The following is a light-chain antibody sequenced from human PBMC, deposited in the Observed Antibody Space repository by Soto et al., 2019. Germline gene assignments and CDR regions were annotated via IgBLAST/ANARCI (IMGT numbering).Light chain of an antibody. J-gene: IGKJ2*01. CDR2: GTY. CDR3: QHYGSSPYT. Sequence: EIVLTQSPGTLSLSPGERVTLSCRASQSVSSSYLAWYQQKPGQAPRLLIYGTYSRATGIPDRFSGSGSGTDFTLTISRLEPEYFAVYYCQHYGSSPYTFGRGTKLEIK. V-gene: IGKV3-20*01. CDR1: QSVSSSY.